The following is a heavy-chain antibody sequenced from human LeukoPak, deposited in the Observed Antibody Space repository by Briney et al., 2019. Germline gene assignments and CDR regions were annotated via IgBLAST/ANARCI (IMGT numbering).Heavy chain of an antibody. CDR3: ASGYYDNTGYYYDAFDV. Sequence: GGSLRLSCAASGFIFSSYSMHSVRQAPGKGLEWVSSITSSSSYIYYADSVKGRFTISRDNAKNSLYLQMNSLRAEDTAVYYCASGYYDNTGYYYDAFDVWGQGTMVTVSS. J-gene: IGHJ3*01. CDR1: GFIFSSYS. CDR2: ITSSSSYI. V-gene: IGHV3-21*01. D-gene: IGHD3-22*01.